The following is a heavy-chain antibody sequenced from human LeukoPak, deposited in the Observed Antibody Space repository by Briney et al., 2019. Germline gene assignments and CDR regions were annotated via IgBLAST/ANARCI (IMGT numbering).Heavy chain of an antibody. Sequence: SETLSLTCIVSGGSISSYYWSWVRQPPGKGREWIGHISYSGSTHYNSSLTSRVAISLDTSKSQFSLKLSSVTAADTAVYYCAREFNWFDPWGQGILVTVSS. V-gene: IGHV4-59*01. J-gene: IGHJ5*02. CDR3: AREFNWFDP. CDR2: ISYSGST. CDR1: GGSISSYY.